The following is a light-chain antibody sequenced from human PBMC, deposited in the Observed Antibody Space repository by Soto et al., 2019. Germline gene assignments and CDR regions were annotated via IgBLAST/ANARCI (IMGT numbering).Light chain of an antibody. CDR3: QEYNGWSSLT. CDR2: GAS. CDR1: QSVRSN. Sequence: EIVLTQSPATLSLSPGERATLSYRASQSVRSNLAWYQQKPGQGPRLLIFGASTRATNIPARFSGSGSGTEFTLTISSRQSEDFAVYYCQEYNGWSSLTFGQGTKVDIK. J-gene: IGKJ1*01. V-gene: IGKV3-15*01.